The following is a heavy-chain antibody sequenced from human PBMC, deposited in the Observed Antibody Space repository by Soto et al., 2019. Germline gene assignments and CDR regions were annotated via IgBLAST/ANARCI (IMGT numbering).Heavy chain of an antibody. CDR3: ARLNSMIVVAPFFDY. D-gene: IGHD3-22*01. Sequence: GGSLRLSCAASGFTVSSNYMSWVRQAPGKGLEWVSVIYSGGSTYYADSVKGRFTISRDNSKNTLYLQMNSLRAEDTAVYYCARLNSMIVVAPFFDYWGQGTLVTVSS. V-gene: IGHV3-53*01. CDR2: IYSGGST. J-gene: IGHJ4*02. CDR1: GFTVSSNY.